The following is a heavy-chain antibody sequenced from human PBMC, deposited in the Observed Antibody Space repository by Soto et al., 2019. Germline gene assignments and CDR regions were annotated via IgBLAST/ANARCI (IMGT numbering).Heavy chain of an antibody. Sequence: QVQLQQWGAGLLKPSETLSLTCAVYGGAVSVYSWSWIRQPPGKGLEWIGDTDQSGITHYNPSLKRRRTIFVDPSKSHFALNLTSVTAADTAFYFCARRVRYKTVTMVPAFASWGQGTLVPVSS. D-gene: IGHD3-10*01. V-gene: IGHV4-34*02. CDR3: ARRVRYKTVTMVPAFAS. CDR1: GGAVSVYS. CDR2: TDQSGIT. J-gene: IGHJ5*01.